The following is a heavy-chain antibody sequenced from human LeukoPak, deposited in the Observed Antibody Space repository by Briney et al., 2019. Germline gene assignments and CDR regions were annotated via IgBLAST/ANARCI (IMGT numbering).Heavy chain of an antibody. Sequence: GGSLRLSCAASGFTFSSYWMSWVRQAPGKGLEWVANIKQDGSEKYYVYSVKGRFTIARDNAKNSLYLQMNSLRAEDTAVYYCARRKRYYDSSGSPYFDYWGQGTPVTVSS. CDR3: ARRKRYYDSSGSPYFDY. CDR2: IKQDGSEK. D-gene: IGHD3-22*01. V-gene: IGHV3-7*03. J-gene: IGHJ4*02. CDR1: GFTFSSYW.